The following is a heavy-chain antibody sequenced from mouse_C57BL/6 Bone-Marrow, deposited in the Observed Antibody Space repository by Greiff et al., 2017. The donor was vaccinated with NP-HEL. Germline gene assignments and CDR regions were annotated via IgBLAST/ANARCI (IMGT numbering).Heavy chain of an antibody. CDR3: TTGGAWFAY. J-gene: IGHJ3*01. Sequence: VLLQQSGAELVRPGASVKLSCTASGFNIKDDYMHWVKQRPEQGLEWIGWIDPENGDTEYASKFQGKATITADTSSNTAYLQLSSLTSEDTAVYYCTTGGAWFAYWGQGTLVTVSA. CDR2: IDPENGDT. V-gene: IGHV14-4*01. CDR1: GFNIKDDY.